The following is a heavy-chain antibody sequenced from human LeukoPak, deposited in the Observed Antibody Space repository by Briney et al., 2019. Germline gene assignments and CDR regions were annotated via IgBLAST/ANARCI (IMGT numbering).Heavy chain of an antibody. Sequence: ASVKVSCKASGGTFSSYAISWVRQAPGQGREWMGWISAYNGNTNYAQKLQGRVTMTTDTSTSTAYMELRSLRSDDTAVYYCARDLPGIADPEGDYWGQGTLVTVSS. CDR2: ISAYNGNT. CDR1: GGTFSSYA. J-gene: IGHJ4*02. V-gene: IGHV1-18*01. CDR3: ARDLPGIADPEGDY. D-gene: IGHD6-13*01.